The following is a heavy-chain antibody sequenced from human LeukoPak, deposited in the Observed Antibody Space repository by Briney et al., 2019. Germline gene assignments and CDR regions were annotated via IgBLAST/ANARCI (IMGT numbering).Heavy chain of an antibody. J-gene: IGHJ6*02. CDR1: GGSFGGYY. CDR3: ARGRVDFWSGYPTLFVHGMDV. CDR2: INHSGST. V-gene: IGHV4-34*01. Sequence: SETLSLTCAVYGGSFGGYYWSWIRQPPGKGLEWIGEINHSGSTNYNPSLKSRVTISVDTSKNRCSLKLSSVTAADTAVYYCARGRVDFWSGYPTLFVHGMDVWGQGTTVTVSS. D-gene: IGHD3-3*01.